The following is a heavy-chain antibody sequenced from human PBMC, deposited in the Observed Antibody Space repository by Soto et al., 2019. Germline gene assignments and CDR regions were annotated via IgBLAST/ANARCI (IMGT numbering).Heavy chain of an antibody. CDR2: INPNSGGT. J-gene: IGHJ3*02. CDR3: ASGLTGDAFDI. D-gene: IGHD7-27*01. V-gene: IGHV1-2*04. CDR1: GYTFTGYY. Sequence: ASVKVSCMASGYTFTGYYMHWVRQAPGQGLEWMGWINPNSGGTNNAQKFQGWVTMTRDTSISTAYMELSRLRSDDTAVYYCASGLTGDAFDIWGQGTMVTVSS.